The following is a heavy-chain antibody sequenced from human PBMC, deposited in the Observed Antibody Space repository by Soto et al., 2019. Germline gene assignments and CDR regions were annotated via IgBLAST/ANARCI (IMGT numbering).Heavy chain of an antibody. V-gene: IGHV3-33*01. CDR3: ARERIAARRTLDY. J-gene: IGHJ4*02. Sequence: QVYLVESGGGVVQPGRSLRLSCEASAFTFSNDAMHWVRQAPGSGLECVALIWSDGSNEHYADSLKGRFTISRDNSKNTVYLKMNILTDDDTAGYSCARERIAARRTLDYWGQGNLVTVSS. CDR1: AFTFSNDA. CDR2: IWSDGSNE. D-gene: IGHD6-6*01.